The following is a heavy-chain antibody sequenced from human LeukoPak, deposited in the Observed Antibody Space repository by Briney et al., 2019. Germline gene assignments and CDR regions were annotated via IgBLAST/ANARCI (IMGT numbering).Heavy chain of an antibody. CDR1: GFTFSSYS. CDR3: AREDYYGSGSPWYFDL. Sequence: TGGSLRLSCVASGFTFSSYSINWVRQAPGKGLEWVSSISSSRSYTYYADSVKGRFTISRDNAKNSLNLQMDSLRAEDTAVYYCAREDYYGSGSPWYFDLWGRGTLSLSLQ. V-gene: IGHV3-21*01. D-gene: IGHD3-10*01. CDR2: ISSSRSYT. J-gene: IGHJ2*01.